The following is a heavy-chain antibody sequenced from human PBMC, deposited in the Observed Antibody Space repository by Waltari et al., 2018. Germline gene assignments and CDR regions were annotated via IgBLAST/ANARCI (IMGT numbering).Heavy chain of an antibody. V-gene: IGHV3-15*01. J-gene: IGHJ4*01. D-gene: IGHD7-27*01. CDR3: TTLDAPWGG. CDR2: IKSQNDGATT. CDR1: GFGFTAAW. Sequence: EVQMVESGGDSVKPGDSLRLSCVASGFGFTAAWRTWVRQAPGKGLEWVGHIKSQNDGATTDFAATVRGRFSISRDDSQNMVFLQMNSLRVEDTALYYCTTLDAPWGGWGHGTLVTVSS.